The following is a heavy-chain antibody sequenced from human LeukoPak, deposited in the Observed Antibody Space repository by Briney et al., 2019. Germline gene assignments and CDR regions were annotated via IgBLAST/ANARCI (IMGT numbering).Heavy chain of an antibody. CDR3: ARLTPPRDIVVVVAATVAGY. D-gene: IGHD2-15*01. J-gene: IGHJ4*02. Sequence: PGGSLRLSCAASGFTFSSYGMSWVRQAPGKGLEWVSAISGSGGSTYYADSVKGRFTISRDNSKNTLYLQMNSLRAEDTAVYYCARLTPPRDIVVVVAATVAGYWGQGTLVTVSS. CDR2: ISGSGGST. V-gene: IGHV3-23*01. CDR1: GFTFSSYG.